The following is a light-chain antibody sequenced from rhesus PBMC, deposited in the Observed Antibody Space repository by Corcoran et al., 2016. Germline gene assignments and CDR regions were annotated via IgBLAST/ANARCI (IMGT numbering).Light chain of an antibody. J-gene: IGKJ4*01. CDR2: AVS. Sequence: DIQMTQSPSALSASIGDSVTISCRASQNIYSNLAWYQQKPGKAPKLLIVAVSSLQTGIPSRFSGIGSGTDFTLTINSLQPEDSAAYYCQHYYDNPLSFGGGTKVELK. CDR3: QHYYDNPLS. V-gene: IGKV1S12*01. CDR1: QNIYSN.